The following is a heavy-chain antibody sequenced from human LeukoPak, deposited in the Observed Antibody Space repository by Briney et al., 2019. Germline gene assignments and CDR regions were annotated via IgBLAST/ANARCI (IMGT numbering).Heavy chain of an antibody. D-gene: IGHD6-19*01. Sequence: ASVKVSCKASGYTFSRNGINWVRQAPGQGLEWMGWISGYNEKTNYAQKFPGRVTMTTDTSTSTDYMELRRLRSDDTAVYYCARDPGSCLSGSGWLNWFEPWGQGTLLTVSS. CDR2: ISGYNEKT. CDR1: GYTFSRNG. CDR3: ARDPGSCLSGSGWLNWFEP. J-gene: IGHJ5*02. V-gene: IGHV1-18*01.